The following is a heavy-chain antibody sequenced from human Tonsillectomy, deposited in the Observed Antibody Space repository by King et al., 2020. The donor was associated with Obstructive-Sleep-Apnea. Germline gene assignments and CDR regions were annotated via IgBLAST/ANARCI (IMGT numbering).Heavy chain of an antibody. Sequence: QLVQSGAEVKKPGASVKVSCKASGYTFTSYDINWVRQATGQGLEWMGWMNPNSGNTGYAQKFQGRVTMTRNTSISTAYMGLSSLRSEETAVYYCATPSRYYYGSGSYPFDYWGQGTLVTVSS. CDR1: GYTFTSYD. CDR2: MNPNSGNT. D-gene: IGHD3-10*01. V-gene: IGHV1-8*01. CDR3: ATPSRYYYGSGSYPFDY. J-gene: IGHJ4*02.